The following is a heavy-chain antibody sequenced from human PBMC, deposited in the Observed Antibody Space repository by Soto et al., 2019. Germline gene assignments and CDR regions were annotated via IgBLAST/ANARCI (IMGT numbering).Heavy chain of an antibody. Sequence: GGSLRLSCAGSGFTFSTYSINWVRQPPGKGLEWVSSISSSGDYIHYADSVKGRFTISRDNAKNSLFLQMNSLRAEDTAVYYCAGDSNNRHYGMDVWGQGTTVTVSS. J-gene: IGHJ6*02. D-gene: IGHD4-4*01. CDR1: GFTFSTYS. CDR2: ISSSGDYI. V-gene: IGHV3-21*01. CDR3: AGDSNNRHYGMDV.